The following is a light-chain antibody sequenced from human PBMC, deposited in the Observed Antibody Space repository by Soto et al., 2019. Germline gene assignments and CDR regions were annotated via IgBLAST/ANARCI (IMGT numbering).Light chain of an antibody. CDR3: QQYDSFSKT. CDR2: DAS. Sequence: DIQMTQSHPTLSASVGDRVTITCRASQSIRSWLAWYQQKPGKAPQLLIYDASNLESGVPSRFSGSGSGTEVTLTISSLQPDDFATYYCQQYDSFSKTFGRGTKVEVK. J-gene: IGKJ1*01. CDR1: QSIRSW. V-gene: IGKV1-5*01.